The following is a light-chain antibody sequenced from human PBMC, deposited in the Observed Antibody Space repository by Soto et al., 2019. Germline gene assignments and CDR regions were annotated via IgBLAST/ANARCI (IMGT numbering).Light chain of an antibody. CDR3: QQYYSTPLT. J-gene: IGKJ4*01. Sequence: DTVMTQSPGSLAVSLGERATINFKSSRSDLYSSNNKNYLAWFQQKPGQPPKXXIYWASTRESGVPDRFSGSGYGTDFDLTMSSLQPEDVAVYYCQQYYSTPLTFGGGTKVDIK. CDR2: WAS. CDR1: RSDLYSSNNKNY. V-gene: IGKV4-1*01.